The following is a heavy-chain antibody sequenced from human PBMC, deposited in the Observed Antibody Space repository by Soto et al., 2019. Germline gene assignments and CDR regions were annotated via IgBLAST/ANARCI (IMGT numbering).Heavy chain of an antibody. V-gene: IGHV3-73*02. CDR2: IRDKADNYAT. J-gene: IGHJ4*02. CDR1: GFTFSGST. D-gene: IGHD3-10*01. CDR3: TRDYYGSGSFRFDY. Sequence: EVQLVESGGGLVQPGGSLKLSCAASGFTFSGSTMNWVRQASGGGLEWVGRIRDKADNYATTYSESVMGRFTISRDDSKNTAYLQMSSLKTEDTAVYYGTRDYYGSGSFRFDYWVQGTLVTVSS.